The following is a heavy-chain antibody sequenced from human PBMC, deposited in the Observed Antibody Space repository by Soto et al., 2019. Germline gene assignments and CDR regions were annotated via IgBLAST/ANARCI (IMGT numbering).Heavy chain of an antibody. Sequence: QVQLQQWGAGLLKPSETLSLTCAVYGGSFSGYYWSWIRQPPGKGLEWIGEINHSGSTNYNPSLKSLVTISVDTSKNQFSLKLSSVTAAESIVYYCARRGGSMVRGVIKPYYYYGMEVWGQGAAVTVSS. V-gene: IGHV4-34*01. CDR1: GGSFSGYY. D-gene: IGHD3-10*01. CDR3: ARRGGSMVRGVIKPYYYYGMEV. J-gene: IGHJ6*02. CDR2: INHSGST.